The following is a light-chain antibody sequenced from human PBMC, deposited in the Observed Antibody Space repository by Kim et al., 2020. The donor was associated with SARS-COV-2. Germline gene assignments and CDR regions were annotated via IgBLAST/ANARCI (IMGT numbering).Light chain of an antibody. Sequence: NFMLTQSHSVSESPGKTVIISCTRSSGSIASEFVQWYQQRPGSSPTTVIYEDHKRPSGVPDRFSGSVDTSSNSASLTISSLRAEDEADYYCQSYDDNGLVFGGGTQLTVL. J-gene: IGLJ3*02. CDR3: QSYDDNGLV. CDR2: EDH. CDR1: SGSIASEF. V-gene: IGLV6-57*01.